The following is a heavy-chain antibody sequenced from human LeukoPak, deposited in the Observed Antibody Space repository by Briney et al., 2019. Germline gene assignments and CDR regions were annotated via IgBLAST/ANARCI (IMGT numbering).Heavy chain of an antibody. CDR2: INPNSGGT. D-gene: IGHD3-22*01. J-gene: IGHJ4*02. CDR3: ARGDDSSGYYLDD. Sequence: ASVKVSCKASGYTFTGYYMHWVRQAPGQGLEWMGWINPNSGGTNYAQKFQGRVTMTRDTSISTAYMELSRLRSDDTAVYYCARGDDSSGYYLDDWGQGTLVTVSS. CDR1: GYTFTGYY. V-gene: IGHV1-2*02.